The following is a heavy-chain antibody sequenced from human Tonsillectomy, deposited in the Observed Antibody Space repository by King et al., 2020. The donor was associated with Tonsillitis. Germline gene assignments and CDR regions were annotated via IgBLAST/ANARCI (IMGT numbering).Heavy chain of an antibody. CDR1: GFTFSNAW. Sequence: VQLVESGGGLVKPGGSLRLSCAASGFTFSNAWMSWVRQASGKGLEWVGRIKSKTDGGTTDYAAPVKGRFTISRDDSKNTLYLQMNSLKTEDTAVYYCTTAQHYDSSGYYFYWGQGTLVTVSS. CDR2: IKSKTDGGTT. D-gene: IGHD3-22*01. CDR3: TTAQHYDSSGYYFY. V-gene: IGHV3-15*01. J-gene: IGHJ4*02.